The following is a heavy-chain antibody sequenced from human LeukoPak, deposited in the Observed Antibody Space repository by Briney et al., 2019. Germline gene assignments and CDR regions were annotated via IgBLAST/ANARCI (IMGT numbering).Heavy chain of an antibody. CDR1: GSSISSYY. V-gene: IGHV4-59*01. CDR2: IYYSGST. D-gene: IGHD2-2*01. Sequence: PSETLSLTCTVSGSSISSYYWSWIRQPPGKGLEWIGYIYYSGSTNYNPSLKSRVTISVDTSKNQFSLKLSSVTAADTAVYYCARDLGDIVVVPAAF. CDR3: ARDLGDIVVVPAAF. J-gene: IGHJ3*01.